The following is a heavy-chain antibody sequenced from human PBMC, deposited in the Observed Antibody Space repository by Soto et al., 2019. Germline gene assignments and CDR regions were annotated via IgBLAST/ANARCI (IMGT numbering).Heavy chain of an antibody. D-gene: IGHD6-13*01. J-gene: IGHJ5*01. CDR1: GGSFSGYY. CDR2: INHSGST. CDR3: ARAYRSSSWFGY. Sequence: PSETLSLTCAVYGGSFSGYYWSWIRQPPGKGLEWIGEINHSGSTNYNPSLKSRVTILVDTSKNQFSLKLSSVTAADTAVYYCARAYRSSSWFGYWGQGTLVTVSS. V-gene: IGHV4-34*01.